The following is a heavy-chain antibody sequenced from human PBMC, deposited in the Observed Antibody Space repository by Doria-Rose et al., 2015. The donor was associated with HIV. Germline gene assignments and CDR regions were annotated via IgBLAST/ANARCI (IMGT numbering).Heavy chain of an antibody. J-gene: IGHJ6*02. V-gene: IGHV4-34*01. D-gene: IGHD3-16*01. CDR2: INHTGST. CDR1: GGSFSDSY. Sequence: QAQLQQWDAGLLKPSETLSLTCAVYGGSFSDSYWTWIRQPPGKGLEGIGEINHTGSTNSNPSLKSRVTISIDASKSQFARKLSSVAAADTAVYYCARGRKFGYYYYYGVDVWGQGTTVTVSS. CDR3: ARGRKFGYYYYYGVDV.